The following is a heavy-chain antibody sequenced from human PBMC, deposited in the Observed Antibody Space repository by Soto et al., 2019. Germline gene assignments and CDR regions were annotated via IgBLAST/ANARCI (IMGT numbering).Heavy chain of an antibody. CDR1: GYSITNGYY. Sequence: SETLSITCAVSGYSITNGYYWGWVRQAPGKGLEWIGHIYCRGSTNYNPSLRIRSTISVDTSKNQFSLKLNSVTTADTAVYYCARDGREASGMDVWGQGTKVTVSS. J-gene: IGHJ6*02. CDR3: ARDGREASGMDV. V-gene: IGHV4-61*01. CDR2: IYCRGST. D-gene: IGHD1-26*01.